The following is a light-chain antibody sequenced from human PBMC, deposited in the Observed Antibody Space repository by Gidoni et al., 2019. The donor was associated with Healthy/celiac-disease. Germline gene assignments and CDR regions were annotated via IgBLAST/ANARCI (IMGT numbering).Light chain of an antibody. V-gene: IGKV4-1*01. CDR2: WAS. CDR1: QRVLYSSKNKHY. CDR3: QQYYSTPLT. Sequence: DIVMTQSPDSLAVSLGERATINCKSSQRVLYSSKNKHYLAWYKQKPGQPPKLLIYWASTREAGVPDRFSGSGSGTDFTLTISSLQAEDVAVYYCQQYYSTPLTSGGGTKVEIK. J-gene: IGKJ4*01.